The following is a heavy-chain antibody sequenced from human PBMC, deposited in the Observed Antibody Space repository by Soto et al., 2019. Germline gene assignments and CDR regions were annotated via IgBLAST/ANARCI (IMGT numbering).Heavy chain of an antibody. V-gene: IGHV3-23*01. CDR2: ISGGGDAS. J-gene: IGHJ4*02. CDR3: AKRPTDFWSGYWPSDY. CDR1: GFTFSSYA. Sequence: PWGSLRLSCTASGFTFSSYAMDWVRQPPGKGLEWLAAISGGGDASHYADSAKGRFTISRDNSKNTLFLQMSSLRAEDTAVYYCAKRPTDFWSGYWPSDYWGQGTLVTVSS. D-gene: IGHD3-3*01.